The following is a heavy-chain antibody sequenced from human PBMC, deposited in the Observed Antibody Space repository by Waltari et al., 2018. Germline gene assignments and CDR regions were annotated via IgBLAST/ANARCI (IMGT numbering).Heavy chain of an antibody. CDR2: INPRDGST. D-gene: IGHD1-26*01. CDR1: GSTFINYY. J-gene: IGHJ4*02. Sequence: QVQLLQSGAEVRRPGASVRLSCKASGSTFINYYFHWVRQAPGQGLEWMGIINPRDGSTTYALKLQGRVSLTRDRSTRTIFMDLTSLTSEDTATYYCATQRGDTGSYPFDYGSQGALVAVSS. CDR3: ATQRGDTGSYPFDY. V-gene: IGHV1-46*01.